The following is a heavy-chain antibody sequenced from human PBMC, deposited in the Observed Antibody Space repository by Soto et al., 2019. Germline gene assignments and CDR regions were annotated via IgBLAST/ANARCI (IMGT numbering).Heavy chain of an antibody. V-gene: IGHV1-69*01. J-gene: IGHJ6*02. Sequence: QVQLVQSGAEVKKPGSSVKVSCKASGGTFSSYAISWVRQAPGQGLEWMGGIIPIFGTANYAQKFQGRVTITAVESTSTAYMELSSLRSEDTAVYYCARDHPYYGSGSYYSPYYYYGMDVWGQGTTVTVSS. CDR1: GGTFSSYA. D-gene: IGHD3-10*01. CDR2: IIPIFGTA. CDR3: ARDHPYYGSGSYYSPYYYYGMDV.